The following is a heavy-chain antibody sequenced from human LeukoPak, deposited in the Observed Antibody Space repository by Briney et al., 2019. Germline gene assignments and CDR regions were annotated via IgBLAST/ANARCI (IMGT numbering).Heavy chain of an antibody. CDR2: IYHSGST. D-gene: IGHD4-17*01. CDR1: GYSTSSGYY. J-gene: IGHJ4*02. Sequence: SETLSLTCAVSGYSTSSGYYWGWIRQPPGKGLEWIGSIYHSGSTYYNPSLKSRVTISVDTSKNQFSLKLSSVTAADTAVYYCARVGYGDPIDYWGQGTLVTVSS. V-gene: IGHV4-38-2*01. CDR3: ARVGYGDPIDY.